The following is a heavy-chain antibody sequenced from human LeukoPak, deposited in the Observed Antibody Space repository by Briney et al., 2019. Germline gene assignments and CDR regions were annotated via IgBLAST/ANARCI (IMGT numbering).Heavy chain of an antibody. CDR2: IKQDGSEK. CDR1: GFTFSSYW. CDR3: AKGRGYNYGYIFGYFDY. V-gene: IGHV3-7*01. Sequence: GGSLRLSCAASGFTFSSYWMSWVCQAPGKGLEWVANIKQDGSEKYYVDSVKGRFTISRDNAKNSLYLQMNSLRAEDTAVYYCAKGRGYNYGYIFGYFDYWGQGTLVTVSS. D-gene: IGHD5-18*01. J-gene: IGHJ4*02.